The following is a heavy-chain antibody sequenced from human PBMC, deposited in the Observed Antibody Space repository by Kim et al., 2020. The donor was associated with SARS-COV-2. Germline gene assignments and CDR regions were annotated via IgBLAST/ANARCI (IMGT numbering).Heavy chain of an antibody. CDR1: GGSISSYY. Sequence: SETLSLTCTVSGGSISSYYWSWIRQPPGKGLEWIGYIYYSGSTNYNPSLKSRVTISVDTSKNQFSLKLSSVTAADTAVYYCASHSSSWSGRSEYYFDYWGQGTLVTVSS. CDR3: ASHSSSWSGRSEYYFDY. CDR2: IYYSGST. D-gene: IGHD6-13*01. J-gene: IGHJ4*02. V-gene: IGHV4-59*13.